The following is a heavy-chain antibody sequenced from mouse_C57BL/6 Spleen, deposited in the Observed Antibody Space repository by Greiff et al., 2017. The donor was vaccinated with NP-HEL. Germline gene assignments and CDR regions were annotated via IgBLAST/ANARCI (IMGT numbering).Heavy chain of an antibody. CDR1: GFSLTSYG. CDR2: IWGDGST. CDR3: AKRGDFAWFAY. Sequence: VKVVESGPGLVAPSQSLSITCTVSGFSLTSYGVSWVRQPPGKGLEWLGVIWGDGSTNYHSARISRLSISKDNSKSQVFLKLNSLQTDDTATYYGAKRGDFAWFAYWGQGTLVTVSA. J-gene: IGHJ3*01. V-gene: IGHV2-3*01. D-gene: IGHD3-3*01.